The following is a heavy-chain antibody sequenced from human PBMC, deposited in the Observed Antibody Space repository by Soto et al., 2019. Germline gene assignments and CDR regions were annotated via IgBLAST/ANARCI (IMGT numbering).Heavy chain of an antibody. CDR2: IGPDGSNM. CDR3: ARDNNWSYDY. D-gene: IGHD1-1*01. Sequence: LRLSCAASGFIFSSHWMHWVRQAPGKGLVWVSHIGPDGSNMRDADSVQGRFTISRDNARNTLYLQMNSLRDEDTAVYYCARDNNWSYDYWGQGILVTVSS. CDR1: GFIFSSHW. J-gene: IGHJ4*02. V-gene: IGHV3-74*01.